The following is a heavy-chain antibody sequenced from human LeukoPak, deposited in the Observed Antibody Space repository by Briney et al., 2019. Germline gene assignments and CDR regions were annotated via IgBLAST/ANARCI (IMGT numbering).Heavy chain of an antibody. J-gene: IGHJ5*02. V-gene: IGHV4-34*01. CDR3: ARVWATTFDP. D-gene: IGHD3-16*01. Sequence: SETLSLTCGVYGGSVSGYYWSWIRQPPGKGLEWIGEINHSGSITYNPSLKSRVTISVDTSNNQFSPNLTSVTAADTAVYYCARVWATTFDPWGQGTLVTVSS. CDR1: GGSVSGYY. CDR2: INHSGSI.